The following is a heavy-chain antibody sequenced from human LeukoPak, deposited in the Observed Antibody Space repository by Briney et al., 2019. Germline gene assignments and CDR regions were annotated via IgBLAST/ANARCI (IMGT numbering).Heavy chain of an antibody. CDR3: AGILGYSSAWYRVY. V-gene: IGHV4-4*02. CDR2: IYYSGST. Sequence: PSGTLSLTCGVSGASISSSNWWSWIRQPPGKGLEWIGCIYYSGSTYYNPSLKSRLTISVDTSKNQFFLKLNSVTAADTAVYYCAGILGYSSAWYRVYWGQGALVTVSS. D-gene: IGHD6-19*01. CDR1: GASISSSNW. J-gene: IGHJ4*02.